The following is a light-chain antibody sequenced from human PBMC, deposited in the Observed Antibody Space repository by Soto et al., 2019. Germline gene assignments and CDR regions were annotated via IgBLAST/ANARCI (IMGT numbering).Light chain of an antibody. Sequence: QSALTQPPSVSAAPGQKVTISCSGSFSNIGKNYVSWYQRLPGTAPKLLIYDNNERSSGIPDRFSGSKSGTSATLGIAGLQTGDEADYYGGTWDTSMSAVVFGGGTKVTVL. CDR1: FSNIGKNY. CDR2: DNN. CDR3: GTWDTSMSAVV. V-gene: IGLV1-51*01. J-gene: IGLJ2*01.